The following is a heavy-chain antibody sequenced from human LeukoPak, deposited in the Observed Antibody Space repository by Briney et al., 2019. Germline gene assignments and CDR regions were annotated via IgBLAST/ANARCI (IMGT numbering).Heavy chain of an antibody. V-gene: IGHV3-20*04. CDR2: INWNGGST. Sequence: GGSLRLSCAASGFTFSSYGMSWVRQAPGKGLEWVSGINWNGGSTGYADSVKGRFTISRDNAKNSLYLQMNSLRAEDTALYYCAREWGYCTNGVCYGHNGDAFDIWGQGTMVTVSS. D-gene: IGHD2-8*01. J-gene: IGHJ3*02. CDR3: AREWGYCTNGVCYGHNGDAFDI. CDR1: GFTFSSYG.